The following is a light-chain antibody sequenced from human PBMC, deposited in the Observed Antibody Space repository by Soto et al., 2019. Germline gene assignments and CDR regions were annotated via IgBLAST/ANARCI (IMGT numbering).Light chain of an antibody. Sequence: DIQMTQSPSSLSASVGDRVTITCRASQSISSYLNWYQQKPGKAPKLLIYDASSLESGVPPRFSGSGSGTDFTLTINSLLPEDFATYYCQQGYTSAITFGQGTRLEIK. CDR1: QSISSY. J-gene: IGKJ5*01. CDR2: DAS. V-gene: IGKV1-39*01. CDR3: QQGYTSAIT.